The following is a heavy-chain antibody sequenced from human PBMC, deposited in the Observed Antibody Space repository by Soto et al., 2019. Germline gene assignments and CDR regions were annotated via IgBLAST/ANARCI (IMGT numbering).Heavy chain of an antibody. D-gene: IGHD3-22*01. V-gene: IGHV1-2*04. J-gene: IGHJ6*02. CDR2: INPNSGGT. Sequence: QVQLVQSGAEVKKPGASVKVSCKASGYTFTGYYMHWVRQAPGQGLERMGWINPNSGGTNYAQKFQGWVTMTRDTSISTAYMELSRLRSDDTAVYYCAREALVVGYYDSSGYYYPYYYYGMDVWGQGTTVTVSS. CDR1: GYTFTGYY. CDR3: AREALVVGYYDSSGYYYPYYYYGMDV.